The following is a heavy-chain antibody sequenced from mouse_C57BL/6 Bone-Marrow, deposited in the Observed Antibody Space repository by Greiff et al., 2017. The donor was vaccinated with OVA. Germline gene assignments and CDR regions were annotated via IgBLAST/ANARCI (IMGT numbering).Heavy chain of an antibody. CDR3: ARHRYFDV. CDR2: ISGGGGNT. J-gene: IGHJ1*03. V-gene: IGHV5-9*01. Sequence: EVMLVESGGGLVKPGGSLKLSCAASGFTFSSYTMSWVRQTPEKRLEWVATISGGGGNTYYPDSVKGRFTIARDNAKNTLYLQMSSLRAEDTALYYCARHRYFDVWGTGTTVTVSS. CDR1: GFTFSSYT.